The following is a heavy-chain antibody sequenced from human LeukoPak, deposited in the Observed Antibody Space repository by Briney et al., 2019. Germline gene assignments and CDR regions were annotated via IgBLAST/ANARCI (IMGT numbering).Heavy chain of an antibody. D-gene: IGHD4-17*01. J-gene: IGHJ4*02. CDR2: ISYDGSNK. V-gene: IGHV3-30*18. CDR1: GFTFSSYG. CDR3: AKDGGVYGDYLPRDY. Sequence: GGSLRLSCAASGFTFSSYGMHWVRQAPGKGLEWVAVISYDGSNKYYADSVKGRFTISRDNSKNTLYLQMNSLRAEDTAVYYCAKDGGVYGDYLPRDYWGQGTLVTVSS.